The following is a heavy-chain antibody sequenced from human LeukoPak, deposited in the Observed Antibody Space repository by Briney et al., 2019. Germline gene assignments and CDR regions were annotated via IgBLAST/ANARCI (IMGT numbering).Heavy chain of an antibody. J-gene: IGHJ4*02. CDR2: IYHSGST. Sequence: SETLSLTCTVSGGSISSSSYYWGWIRQPPGKGLEWIGSIYHSGSTYYNPSLKSRVTMSVDTSKNQFSLKLSSVTAADTAVYYCATTYYYGSAPFDYWGQGTLVPVSS. CDR3: ATTYYYGSAPFDY. D-gene: IGHD3-10*01. CDR1: GGSISSSSYY. V-gene: IGHV4-39*07.